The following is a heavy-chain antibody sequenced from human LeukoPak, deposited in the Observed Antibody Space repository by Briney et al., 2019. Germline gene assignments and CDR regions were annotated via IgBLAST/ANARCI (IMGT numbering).Heavy chain of an antibody. CDR2: IKQDGSEK. V-gene: IGHV3-7*01. D-gene: IGHD3-16*01. J-gene: IGHJ3*02. Sequence: GGSLRLSCAASGFTFSSYWMSWVRQAPGKGLEWVANIKQDGSEKYYVDSVKGRFTISRDNAKNSLYLQMNSLRAEDTAVYYCARAKKRDLGAFDIWGQGTMVTVSS. CDR1: GFTFSSYW. CDR3: ARAKKRDLGAFDI.